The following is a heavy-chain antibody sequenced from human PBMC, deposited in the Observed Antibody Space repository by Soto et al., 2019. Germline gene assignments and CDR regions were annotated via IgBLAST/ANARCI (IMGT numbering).Heavy chain of an antibody. Sequence: QVQLVQSGAEVKKPGSSVKVSCKASGGTFSSYAISWVRQAPGQGLEWMGGIIPIFGTANYAQKFQGRVTITADESTSTAYMELSSLRSEDTAVYYRARTTGGGFGELFTPDYWGQGTLVTVSS. J-gene: IGHJ4*02. CDR2: IIPIFGTA. CDR3: ARTTGGGFGELFTPDY. D-gene: IGHD3-10*01. CDR1: GGTFSSYA. V-gene: IGHV1-69*01.